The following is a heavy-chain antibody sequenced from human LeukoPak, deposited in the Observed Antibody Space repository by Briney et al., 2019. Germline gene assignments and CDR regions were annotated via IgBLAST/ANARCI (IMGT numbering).Heavy chain of an antibody. Sequence: ASVKVSCKASGYTFTGYYMHWLRQAPGQGLEWMGRINPNSGGTNYAQKFQGRVTMTRDTSISTAYMELSRLRSDDTAVYYCASGAYYYGSGSWFDPWGQGTLVTVSS. CDR1: GYTFTGYY. J-gene: IGHJ5*02. CDR3: ASGAYYYGSGSWFDP. V-gene: IGHV1-2*06. D-gene: IGHD3-10*01. CDR2: INPNSGGT.